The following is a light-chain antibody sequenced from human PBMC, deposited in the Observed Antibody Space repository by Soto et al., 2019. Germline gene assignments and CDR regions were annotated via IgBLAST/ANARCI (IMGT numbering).Light chain of an antibody. Sequence: EVVLTQSRCSLSLSPGERASVSYRASQSLSRPYLAWYQQKPGQAPRILMYGASNRATGIPDRFSGSGSGTYFTLTISRLEPDDFSVYYCQEYGSSRTIGQGTKVEIK. CDR1: QSLSRPY. CDR2: GAS. CDR3: QEYGSSRT. J-gene: IGKJ1*01. V-gene: IGKV3-20*01.